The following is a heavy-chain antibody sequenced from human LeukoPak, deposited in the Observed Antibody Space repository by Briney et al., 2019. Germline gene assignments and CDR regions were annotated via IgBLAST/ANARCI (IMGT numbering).Heavy chain of an antibody. Sequence: GGSLRLSCAASGFTFSSYAMSWVRQAPGKGLEWVSAISGSGGSTYYADSVKGRFTSSRDNSKNTLYLQMNSLRAEDTAVYYCAKRGDRYYFYYVDVWGKGTTVTVSS. D-gene: IGHD2-21*01. CDR1: GFTFSSYA. J-gene: IGHJ6*03. CDR2: ISGSGGST. V-gene: IGHV3-23*01. CDR3: AKRGDRYYFYYVDV.